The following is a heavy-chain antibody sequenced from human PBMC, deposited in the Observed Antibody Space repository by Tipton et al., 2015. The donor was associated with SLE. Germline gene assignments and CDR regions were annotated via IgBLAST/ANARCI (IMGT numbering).Heavy chain of an antibody. CDR2: ISGSGGHT. CDR3: AKDGDYYGSGSYYDY. J-gene: IGHJ4*02. V-gene: IGHV3-23*01. CDR1: GFTFSSYA. D-gene: IGHD3-10*01. Sequence: PRLSCAASGFTFSSYAMNWVRQAPGKGLEWVSGISGSGGHTYYADAVKGRFTISRDNSKNTLYLQMASLRVDDTAVYYCAKDGDYYGSGSYYDYWGQGTLVTVSS.